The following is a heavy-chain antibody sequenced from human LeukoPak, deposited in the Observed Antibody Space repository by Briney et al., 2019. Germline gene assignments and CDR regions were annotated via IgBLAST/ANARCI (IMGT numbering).Heavy chain of an antibody. Sequence: GGSLRLSCCVSGLSFNIYGIRSGPQAPGRGLGWVSSVAAGDDIHYVDSVKGRSHGSRSAAKNTVYMQRNSLTVVDTGIYFCAKDALPGNSIWDQFESWGQGTLVTVSS. CDR1: GLSFNIYG. CDR3: AKDALPGNSIWDQFES. CDR2: VAAGDDI. J-gene: IGHJ4*02. D-gene: IGHD1-7*01. V-gene: IGHV3-23*01.